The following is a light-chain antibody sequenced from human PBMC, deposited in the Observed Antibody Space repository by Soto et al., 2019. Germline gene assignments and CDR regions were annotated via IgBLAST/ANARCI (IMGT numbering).Light chain of an antibody. J-gene: IGKJ2*01. CDR1: QSVSSSY. V-gene: IGKV3-20*01. CDR2: GAS. CDR3: TKYGISLMYT. Sequence: EIVLTQSPGTLSLSPGERATLSCRASQSVSSSYLAWYQQKPGQAPRLLIYGASSRATGIPDRFIGSGSGTDFPPTTARLEHEDFAVCDGTKYGISLMYTFGRGPSWRAN.